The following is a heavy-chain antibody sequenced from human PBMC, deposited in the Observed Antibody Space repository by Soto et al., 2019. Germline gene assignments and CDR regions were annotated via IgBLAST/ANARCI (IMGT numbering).Heavy chain of an antibody. D-gene: IGHD3-9*01. V-gene: IGHV1-3*01. Sequence: AVEVSCKSCGYTFPRYAMNCVRQAPGQSPEWMGWINPGNGNTKYSQRFQGRVTITRDTSASTVYMELSSLTSEDTAVYYCARRGALTSYYYGYYFDYWGQGTLVTVSS. J-gene: IGHJ4*02. CDR2: INPGNGNT. CDR3: ARRGALTSYYYGYYFDY. CDR1: GYTFPRYA.